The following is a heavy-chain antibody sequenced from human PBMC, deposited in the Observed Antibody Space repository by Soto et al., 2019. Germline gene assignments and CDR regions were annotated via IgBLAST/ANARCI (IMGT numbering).Heavy chain of an antibody. D-gene: IGHD2-15*01. Sequence: SQTLSLTCVISGDSVSSSSAAWSWIRQSPSRGLEWLGRTYYRSKWYNDYAVSVKSRITINPDTSKNQFSLQLNSVTPEDTAVYYCARGGVVVVEDYYYYGMDVWGQGTTVTVSS. CDR1: GDSVSSSSAA. CDR3: ARGGVVVVEDYYYYGMDV. J-gene: IGHJ6*02. V-gene: IGHV6-1*01. CDR2: TYYRSKWYN.